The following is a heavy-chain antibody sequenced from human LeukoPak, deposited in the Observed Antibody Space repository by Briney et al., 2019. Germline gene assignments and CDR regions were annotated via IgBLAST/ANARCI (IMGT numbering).Heavy chain of an antibody. Sequence: ASVKVSCKASGYTFTSYFMHWVRQAPGQGLEWMGIINPSGGSATYAQKFQGRVTMTRATSTSTVYMELSSLRSEDTAVYYCARRDYFDYWGQGTLVTVSS. CDR2: INPSGGSA. CDR3: ARRDYFDY. CDR1: GYTFTSYF. J-gene: IGHJ4*02. V-gene: IGHV1-46*01.